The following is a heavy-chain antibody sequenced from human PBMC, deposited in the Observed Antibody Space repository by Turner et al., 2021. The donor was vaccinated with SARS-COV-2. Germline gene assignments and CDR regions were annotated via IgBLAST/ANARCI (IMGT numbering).Heavy chain of an antibody. V-gene: IGHV4-39*02. Sequence: QLQLQESGPGLVKPSETLSLTCNVSGGSISSSSYYWGWIRQPPGKGLECIGSIYYSGSTYYTPSLKSRVTISVDTSKNQFSLKLSSVTAADTAVYYCARDGGDPPRYFQHWGQGTLVTVSS. D-gene: IGHD2-21*02. CDR2: IYYSGST. CDR3: ARDGGDPPRYFQH. CDR1: GGSISSSSYY. J-gene: IGHJ1*01.